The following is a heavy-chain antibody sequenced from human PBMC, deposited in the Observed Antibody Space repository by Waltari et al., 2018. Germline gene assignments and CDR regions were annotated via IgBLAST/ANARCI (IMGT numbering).Heavy chain of an antibody. D-gene: IGHD3-22*01. CDR2: IIPICGTA. Sequence: VQLVQSGAEVTKPGSSEKVSCKASGGTFSSYAISWLRQAPGQGLAWMGGIIPICGTANYAQKFQGRVTITADESTSTAYMELSSLRSEDTAVYYCARGRDSNGFQHWGQGTLVTVSS. CDR1: GGTFSSYA. V-gene: IGHV1-69*01. CDR3: ARGRDSNGFQH. J-gene: IGHJ1*01.